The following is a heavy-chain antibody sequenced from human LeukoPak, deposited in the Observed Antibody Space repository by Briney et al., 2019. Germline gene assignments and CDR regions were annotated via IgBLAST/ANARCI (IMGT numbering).Heavy chain of an antibody. CDR2: IIPIFGSS. Sequence: SVKVSCKASGGTFNNYAINWVRQAPGQGLEWMGGIIPIFGSSNYAQKFQGRVTMTRDMPTSTVYMELSSLRSEDTAVYYCAVGGVVVPDWGQGTLVTVSS. CDR1: GGTFNNYA. D-gene: IGHD2-2*01. CDR3: AVGGVVVPD. J-gene: IGHJ4*02. V-gene: IGHV1-69*05.